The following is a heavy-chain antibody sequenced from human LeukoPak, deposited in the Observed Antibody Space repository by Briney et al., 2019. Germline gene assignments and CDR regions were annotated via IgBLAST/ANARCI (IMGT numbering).Heavy chain of an antibody. CDR3: AREVYYYDSSGYYDDY. V-gene: IGHV4-30-4*08. CDR2: IYYSGST. J-gene: IGHJ4*02. D-gene: IGHD3-22*01. Sequence: SQTLSLTCTVSGVSISSGDYYWSWIRQPPGKGLEWIGYIYYSGSTYYNPSLKSRVTISVDTSKNQFSLKLSSVTAADTAVYYCAREVYYYDSSGYYDDYWGQGTLVTVSS. CDR1: GVSISSGDYY.